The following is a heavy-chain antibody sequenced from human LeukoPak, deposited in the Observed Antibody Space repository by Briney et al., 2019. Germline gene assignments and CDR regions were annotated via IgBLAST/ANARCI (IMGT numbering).Heavy chain of an antibody. CDR3: ARDLLLWFGELSGDSDY. V-gene: IGHV3-33*01. Sequence: GGSLRLSCAASGFTFSSYGMHWVRQAPGKGLEWVAVIWYDGSYKYYADSVKVRFTISRDNSKNTLHLKMNSLRAEDTAVYYCARDLLLWFGELSGDSDYWGQGTLVTVSS. CDR2: IWYDGSYK. D-gene: IGHD3-10*01. J-gene: IGHJ4*02. CDR1: GFTFSSYG.